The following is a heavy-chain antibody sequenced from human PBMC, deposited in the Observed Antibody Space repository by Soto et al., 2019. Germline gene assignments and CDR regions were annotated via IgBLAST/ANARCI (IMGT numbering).Heavy chain of an antibody. J-gene: IGHJ6*02. CDR2: IDPSDSYT. CDR3: AGGCSGGSCYSGVGYYYGMAV. D-gene: IGHD2-15*01. CDR1: VYRFTRYW. V-gene: IGHV5-10-1*01. Sequence: GASLKISCKGSVYRFTRYWSSPVRQMTGKGLEGMGRIDPSDSYTNYSPSFQGHVTISADKSISTAYLQWSSLKASDTAMYYCAGGCSGGSCYSGVGYYYGMAVWGQGTTVTVSS.